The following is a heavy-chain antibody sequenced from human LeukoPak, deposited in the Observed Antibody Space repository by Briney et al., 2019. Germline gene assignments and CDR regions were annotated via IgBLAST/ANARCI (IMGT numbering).Heavy chain of an antibody. CDR3: ARRTDYYDSSGYYHNWFDP. CDR2: INGGSDNT. J-gene: IGHJ5*02. Sequence: ASVKVSCKASGYIFTGYTIHWVRQAPGQRLEWMGWINGGSDNTKNSQKFQGRVTMTTDTSTSTAYMELRSLRSDDTAVYYCARRTDYYDSSGYYHNWFDPWGQGTLVTVSS. V-gene: IGHV1-3*01. D-gene: IGHD3-22*01. CDR1: GYIFTGYT.